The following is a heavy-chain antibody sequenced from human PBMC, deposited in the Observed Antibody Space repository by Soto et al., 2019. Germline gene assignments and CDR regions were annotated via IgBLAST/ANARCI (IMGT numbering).Heavy chain of an antibody. D-gene: IGHD2-2*01. Sequence: QVQLVQSGAEVKKPGASVKVSCKASGYNFTSYGISWVRQAPGQGLEWMGWISAYNGNTHYAQQLQGRATMTTDTSTGTFDMELTSLRSDDTAVYYCARHAWVTCGFDHWGQGPLVTVS. CDR2: ISAYNGNT. V-gene: IGHV1-18*04. CDR3: ARHAWVTCGFDH. CDR1: GYNFTSYG. J-gene: IGHJ5*02.